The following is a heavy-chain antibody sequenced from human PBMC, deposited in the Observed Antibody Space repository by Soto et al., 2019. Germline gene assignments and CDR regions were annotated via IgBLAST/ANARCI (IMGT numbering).Heavy chain of an antibody. V-gene: IGHV1-69*01. CDR2: IIPISGTA. CDR1: GGTFSSYA. D-gene: IGHD2-2*01. CDR3: ARSQGSSTSLEIYYYYYYGMEV. Sequence: QVQLVQSGAEVKKPGSSVKVSCKASGGTFSSYAISWVRQAPGQGLEWMGGIIPISGTANYAQKFQGRVTITADESTSTVYMGLSSLRSEDTAVYFCARSQGSSTSLEIYYYYYYGMEVWGQGTTVTVSS. J-gene: IGHJ6*02.